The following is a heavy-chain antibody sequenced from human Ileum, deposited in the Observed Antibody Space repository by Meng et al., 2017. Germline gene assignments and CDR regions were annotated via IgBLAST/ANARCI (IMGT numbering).Heavy chain of an antibody. D-gene: IGHD2-15*01. J-gene: IGHJ6*02. V-gene: IGHV3-7*01. CDR3: ARDAAAVTRYCSGGSFYSDYYYGMDV. Sequence: GESLKISCAASGFTFSSYWMSWVRQAPGKGLEWVANIKKDGSRKYYVDSVKGRFTISKENAKNSLYLQMNSLRAEDTVVYYCARDAAAVTRYCSGGSFYSDYYYGMDVWGQGTMVTVSS. CDR1: GFTFSSYW. CDR2: IKKDGSRK.